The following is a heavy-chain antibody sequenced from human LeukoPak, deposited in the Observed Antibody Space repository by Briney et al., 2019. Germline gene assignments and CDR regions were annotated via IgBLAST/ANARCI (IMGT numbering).Heavy chain of an antibody. V-gene: IGHV4-59*12. J-gene: IGHJ4*02. CDR3: ARVLDAPEVAMGYSSSSNDRAFDY. CDR2: IYYSGST. Sequence: SETLSLTCTVSGGSISSYYWSWIRQPPGKGLEWIGYIYYSGSTYYNPSLKSRVTISVDTSKNQFSLKLSSVTAADTAVYYCARVLDAPEVAMGYSSSSNDRAFDYWGQGTLVTVSS. D-gene: IGHD6-6*01. CDR1: GGSISSYY.